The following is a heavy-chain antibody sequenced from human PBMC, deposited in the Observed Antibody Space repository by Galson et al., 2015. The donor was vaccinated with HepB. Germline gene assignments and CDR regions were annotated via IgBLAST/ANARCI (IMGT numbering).Heavy chain of an antibody. Sequence: SVKVSCKASGFTFTSSAMHWVRQARGQRLEWIGWIVVDSGNTNYAQKFQERVTITRDTSTSTAYMELSSLRSEDTAVYYCAADTESNGGVQTARFDYWGQGTLVTVSS. J-gene: IGHJ4*02. CDR2: IVVDSGNT. D-gene: IGHD2-8*02. CDR1: GFTFTSSA. CDR3: AADTESNGGVQTARFDY. V-gene: IGHV1-58*02.